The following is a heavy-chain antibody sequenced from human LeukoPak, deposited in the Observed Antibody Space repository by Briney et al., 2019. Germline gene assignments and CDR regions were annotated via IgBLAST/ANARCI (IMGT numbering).Heavy chain of an antibody. CDR1: GFTFSSYG. D-gene: IGHD3-10*01. Sequence: GGSLRLSCAASGFTFSSYGMHWVRQAPGKGLEWVAFIRFDESKAFYADSVKGRFTTSRDNSRNTLFLQMNSLRVEDTAVYYCAKDLYGSGSYEIRLFDYWGQGTLVTVSS. J-gene: IGHJ4*02. CDR2: IRFDESKA. V-gene: IGHV3-30*02. CDR3: AKDLYGSGSYEIRLFDY.